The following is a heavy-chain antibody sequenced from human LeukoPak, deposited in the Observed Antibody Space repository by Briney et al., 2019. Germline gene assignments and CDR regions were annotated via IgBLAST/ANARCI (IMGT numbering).Heavy chain of an antibody. CDR2: ISSSSSTI. D-gene: IGHD1-26*01. Sequence: GGSLRLSCAASGFTFSSYSMNWARQAPGKGLEWVSYISSSSSTIYYADSVKGRFTISRDNAKNSLYLQMNSLRAEDTAVYYCASGVRSGSYPFDYWSQGTLVTVSS. V-gene: IGHV3-48*01. CDR3: ASGVRSGSYPFDY. J-gene: IGHJ4*02. CDR1: GFTFSSYS.